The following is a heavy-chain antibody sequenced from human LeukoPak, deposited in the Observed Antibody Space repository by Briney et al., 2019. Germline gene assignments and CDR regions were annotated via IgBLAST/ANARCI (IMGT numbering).Heavy chain of an antibody. V-gene: IGHV3-74*01. CDR1: GFTFTTYW. Sequence: GGSLRLSCAASGFTFTTYWMHWVRQAPGKGLVWVSHINSDGSITSYADSVKGRFAISRDNAKNTLYLQMNSLRAEDTAVYYCARDAVDTANAVWGQGTTVTVSS. D-gene: IGHD5-18*01. CDR2: INSDGSIT. J-gene: IGHJ6*02. CDR3: ARDAVDTANAV.